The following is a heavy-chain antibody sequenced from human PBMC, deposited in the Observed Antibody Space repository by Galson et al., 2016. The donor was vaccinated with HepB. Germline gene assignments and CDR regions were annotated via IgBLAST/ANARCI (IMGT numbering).Heavy chain of an antibody. D-gene: IGHD2-2*01. CDR1: GFTFNNYA. Sequence: SLRLSCAASGFTFNNYAMSWVRQAPGKGLEWVSGINSNGGHTYYADSVKGRFSISRDNSKNTLYLQMSSLRAEDTAVYYCAKGYLGYCSSRTCDRDVGSNYWGQGTLVTASS. CDR2: INSNGGHT. CDR3: AKGYLGYCSSRTCDRDVGSNY. V-gene: IGHV3-23*01. J-gene: IGHJ4*02.